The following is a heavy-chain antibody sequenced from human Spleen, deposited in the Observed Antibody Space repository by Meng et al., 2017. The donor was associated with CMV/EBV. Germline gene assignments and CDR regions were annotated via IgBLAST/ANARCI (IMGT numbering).Heavy chain of an antibody. CDR1: GYSFSNYW. CDR3: ARHSSGVDY. CDR2: IHPGDSDT. V-gene: IGHV5-51*01. Sequence: GESLKISCEGSGYSFSNYWIDWVRQMPGKGLEWMGSIHPGDSDTRYSPSFHGQVTFSADKSIRTAYLQWSGLKASDTAMYYCARHSSGVDYWGQGTLVTVSS. D-gene: IGHD6-19*01. J-gene: IGHJ4*02.